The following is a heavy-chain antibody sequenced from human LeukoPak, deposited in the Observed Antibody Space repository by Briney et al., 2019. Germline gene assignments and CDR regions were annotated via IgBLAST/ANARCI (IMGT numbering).Heavy chain of an antibody. D-gene: IGHD2-2*01. CDR3: GRGEYCSSTSCLYDWFDP. CDR1: GYTFTSYD. Sequence: ASVKVSCKASGYTFTSYDINWVRQATGQGLEWMGWMNPNSGNTGYAQKFQGRVTITRNTSISTAYMELSSLRSEDTAVYYCGRGEYCSSTSCLYDWFDPWGQGTLVTVSS. V-gene: IGHV1-8*03. CDR2: MNPNSGNT. J-gene: IGHJ5*02.